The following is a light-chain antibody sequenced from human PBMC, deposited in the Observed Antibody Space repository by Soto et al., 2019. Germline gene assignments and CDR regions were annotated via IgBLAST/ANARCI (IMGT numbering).Light chain of an antibody. CDR1: QDISNY. V-gene: IGKV1-33*01. CDR3: QQYDNPPIT. Sequence: DIQMTQSPSSLSASVGDRVTITCQASQDISNYLNWYQQKPGKAPKLLIYDASNLETGVPSRFSGGGSATDITCTISSLQPEGIASYYCQQYDNPPITFGQGTRLEIK. J-gene: IGKJ5*01. CDR2: DAS.